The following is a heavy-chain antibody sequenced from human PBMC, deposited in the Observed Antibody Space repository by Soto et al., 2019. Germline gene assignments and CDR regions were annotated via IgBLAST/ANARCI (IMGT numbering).Heavy chain of an antibody. CDR1: GYTFTRYG. D-gene: IGHD3-16*01. CDR2: INTYNCNT. J-gene: IGHJ6*02. Sequence: QVQLVQSGAEVKNPGASVKVSCKASGYTFTRYGIGWARQAPGQGLEWMGWINTYNCNTNYAQNVQGRVTLTTDTSTSTAYMALRRLRSNDTAIYYCAMVDVYVTPSPQDVWGQGTTVIVSS. CDR3: AMVDVYVTPSPQDV. V-gene: IGHV1-18*01.